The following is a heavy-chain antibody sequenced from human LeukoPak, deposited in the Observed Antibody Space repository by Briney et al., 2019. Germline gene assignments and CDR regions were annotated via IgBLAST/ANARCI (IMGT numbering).Heavy chain of an antibody. J-gene: IGHJ4*02. D-gene: IGHD3-3*01. CDR1: GFTFSSYS. V-gene: IGHV3-21*04. CDR3: AIKFYDFWSGYPQA. CDR2: ISSSSSYI. Sequence: PGGSLRLSCAASGFTFSSYSMNWVRQAPGKGLEWVSSISSSSSYIYYADSVKGRFTISRDNAKNSLYLQMNSLRAEDTAVYYCAIKFYDFWSGYPQAWGQGTLVTVSS.